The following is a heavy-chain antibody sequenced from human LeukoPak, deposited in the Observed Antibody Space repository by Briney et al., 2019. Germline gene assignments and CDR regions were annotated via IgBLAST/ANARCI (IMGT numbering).Heavy chain of an antibody. D-gene: IGHD2/OR15-2a*01. J-gene: IGHJ3*02. CDR2: IKQDGSEK. CDR3: ASVIVTETDAFDI. CDR1: GFTFSSYW. V-gene: IGHV3-7*01. Sequence: PGGSLRLSCAASGFTFSSYWMSWARQAPGKGLEWVANIKQDGSEKYYVDSVKGRFTISRDNAKNSLYLQMNSLRAEDTAVYYCASVIVTETDAFDIWGQGTMVTVSS.